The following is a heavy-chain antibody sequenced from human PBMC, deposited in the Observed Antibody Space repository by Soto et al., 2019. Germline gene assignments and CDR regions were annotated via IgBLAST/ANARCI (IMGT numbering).Heavy chain of an antibody. CDR3: ARGEWLLSNWFDP. CDR1: GGSISSYY. CDR2: IYYSGST. Sequence: SETLSLTCTVSGGSISSYYWSWIRQPPGKGLEWIGYIYYSGSTNYNPSLKSRVTISVDTSKNQFSLKLSSVTAADTAVYYCARGEWLLSNWFDPWGQGTLVTVSS. J-gene: IGHJ5*02. V-gene: IGHV4-59*01. D-gene: IGHD3-3*01.